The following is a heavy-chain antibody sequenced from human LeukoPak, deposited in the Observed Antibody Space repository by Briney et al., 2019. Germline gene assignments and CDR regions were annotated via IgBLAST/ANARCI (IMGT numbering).Heavy chain of an antibody. Sequence: HAGGSLRLSCAASGFTFSSYGMHWVRQAPGKGLEWVAVISYDGSNKYYADSVKGRFTISRDNAKNTLYLQMNSLRAEDTAVYYCARDPLWMTTIERFDPWGQGTLVTVSS. CDR1: GFTFSSYG. D-gene: IGHD4-17*01. V-gene: IGHV3-30*03. J-gene: IGHJ5*02. CDR3: ARDPLWMTTIERFDP. CDR2: ISYDGSNK.